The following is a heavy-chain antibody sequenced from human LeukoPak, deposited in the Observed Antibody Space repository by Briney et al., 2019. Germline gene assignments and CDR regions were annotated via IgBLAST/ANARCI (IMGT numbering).Heavy chain of an antibody. CDR2: IIPIFGTA. Sequence: VASVKVSCKASGGTFSSYAISWVRQATGQGLEWMGGIIPIFGTANYAQKFQGRVTITADKSTSTAYMELSSLRSEDTAVHYCARDGGSYGSGSRNWFDPWGQGTLVTVSS. V-gene: IGHV1-69*06. D-gene: IGHD3-10*01. CDR1: GGTFSSYA. CDR3: ARDGGSYGSGSRNWFDP. J-gene: IGHJ5*02.